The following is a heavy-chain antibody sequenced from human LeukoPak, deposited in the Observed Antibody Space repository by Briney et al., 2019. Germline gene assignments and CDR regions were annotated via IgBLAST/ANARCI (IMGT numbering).Heavy chain of an antibody. CDR1: GGSISSSSYY. Sequence: SETLSLTCTVSGGSISSSSYYWGWIRQPPGKGLEWIGSIYYSGSTYYNPSLKSRVTISVDTSKNQFSLKLSSVTAANTSLYYCARHRLNRRWLQASGVDPWGQGTLVTVSP. V-gene: IGHV4-39*01. J-gene: IGHJ5*02. CDR3: ARHRLNRRWLQASGVDP. D-gene: IGHD5-24*01. CDR2: IYYSGST.